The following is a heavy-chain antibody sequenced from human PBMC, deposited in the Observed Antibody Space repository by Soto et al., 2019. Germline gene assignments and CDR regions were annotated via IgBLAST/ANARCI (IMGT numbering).Heavy chain of an antibody. J-gene: IGHJ4*02. V-gene: IGHV3-23*01. Sequence: QTGGSLRLSCAASGFTFSSYAMSWVRQAPGKGLEWVSAISGSGGSTYYADSVKGRFTISRDNSKNTLYLQMNSLRAEDTAVYYCGRSHDYGDYRGSGYFDYWGQGTLVTVSS. CDR3: GRSHDYGDYRGSGYFDY. CDR2: ISGSGGST. CDR1: GFTFSSYA. D-gene: IGHD4-17*01.